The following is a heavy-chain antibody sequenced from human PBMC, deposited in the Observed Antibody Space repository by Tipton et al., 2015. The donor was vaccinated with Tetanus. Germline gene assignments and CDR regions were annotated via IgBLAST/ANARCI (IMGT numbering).Heavy chain of an antibody. CDR1: GGSISSGGYS. D-gene: IGHD2-8*02. J-gene: IGHJ5*02. CDR3: ARATSTGPAYNWFDP. CDR2: MYYSGTT. V-gene: IGHV4-30-2*01. Sequence: LRLSCAVSGGSISSGGYSWPWIRQPPGKGLQWIGYMYYSGTTHYNPSLKSRVTISIDRSKNQLSLKLTSVTAADTAVYYCARATSTGPAYNWFDPWGQGTLVTVSS.